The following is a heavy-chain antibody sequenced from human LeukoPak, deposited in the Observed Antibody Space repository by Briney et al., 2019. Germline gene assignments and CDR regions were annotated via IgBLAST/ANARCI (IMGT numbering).Heavy chain of an antibody. Sequence: GGSLRLSCAASGFTFSGYWVTWVRQAPGKGLEWVANINQDASEKYYVESVKGRFTISRDNAKNSLYLQMNSLRAEDTAVYYCASYYYGSGTSLGYWGQGTLVIVSS. J-gene: IGHJ4*02. V-gene: IGHV3-7*01. CDR3: ASYYYGSGTSLGY. D-gene: IGHD3-10*01. CDR2: INQDASEK. CDR1: GFTFSGYW.